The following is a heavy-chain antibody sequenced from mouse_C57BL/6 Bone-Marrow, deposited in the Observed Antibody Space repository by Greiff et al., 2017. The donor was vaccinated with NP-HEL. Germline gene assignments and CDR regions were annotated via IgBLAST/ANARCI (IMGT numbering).Heavy chain of an antibody. CDR3: VVLWLYYFDD. CDR2: IYPGDGDT. V-gene: IGHV1-82*01. D-gene: IGHD2-2*01. J-gene: IGHJ2*01. CDR1: GYAFSSSW. Sequence: VQLQQSGPELVKPGASVKISCKASGYAFSSSWMNWVKQRPGQGLEWIGRIYPGDGDTNYNGKFKGKATLTADKSSSTAYMQLSSLTSEDSAVCFCVVLWLYYFDDWGQGTTVTVAS.